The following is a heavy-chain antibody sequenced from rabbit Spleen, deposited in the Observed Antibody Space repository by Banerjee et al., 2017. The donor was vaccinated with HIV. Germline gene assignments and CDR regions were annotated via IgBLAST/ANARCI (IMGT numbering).Heavy chain of an antibody. V-gene: IGHV1S40*01. J-gene: IGHJ4*01. Sequence: QSLEGSGGGLVQPEGSLTLTCTASGFSFSSSYYMCWVRQAPGKGLEWIGCIYTGGGSTWYASWAKGRFTISKTSSTTVTLEMTSLPAADTATYFCARRNDPTTAWDLWGPGPLVTVS. CDR3: ARRNDPTTAWDL. D-gene: IGHD1-1*01. CDR2: IYTGGGST. CDR1: GFSFSSSYY.